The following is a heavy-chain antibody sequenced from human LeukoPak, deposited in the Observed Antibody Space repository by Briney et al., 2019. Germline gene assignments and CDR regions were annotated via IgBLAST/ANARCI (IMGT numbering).Heavy chain of an antibody. CDR1: GFTVSSYW. J-gene: IGHJ4*02. CDR2: INSDGSST. V-gene: IGHV3-74*01. CDR3: ARGRSVGATD. Sequence: GGSLRLSCAASGFTVSSYWMHWVRQAPGKGLVWASRINSDGSSTSYADSVKGRFTISRDNAKNTLYLQMNSLRAEDTAVYYCARGRSVGATDWGQGTLVTVSS. D-gene: IGHD1-26*01.